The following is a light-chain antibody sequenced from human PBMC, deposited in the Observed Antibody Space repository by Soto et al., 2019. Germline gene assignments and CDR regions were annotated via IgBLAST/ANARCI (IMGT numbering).Light chain of an antibody. CDR3: SSHTTSNTWV. Sequence: QSALTQPASVSGSPGQSISISCTGTSSDIGAYDYVSWHQQYPGKAPKLIIYAVTNRPSGISDRFSASKSGNTASLVISGLLAEDEADYYCSSHTTSNTWVFGAGTKVTVL. J-gene: IGLJ3*02. CDR2: AVT. CDR1: SSDIGAYDY. V-gene: IGLV2-14*01.